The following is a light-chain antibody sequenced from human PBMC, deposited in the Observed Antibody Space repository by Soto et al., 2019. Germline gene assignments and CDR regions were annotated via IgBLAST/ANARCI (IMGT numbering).Light chain of an antibody. J-gene: IGKJ4*01. CDR2: GAS. CDR3: QQYYSTPLT. CDR1: QSVSSNF. Sequence: ENVLTQSPGTLSLSPGERATLSCRASQSVSSNFLAWYQQKPGQAPRLLIYGASNRATGIPDRFSGSGSGTDFTLTISRLEPEDFAVYYCQQYYSTPLTFGGGTKVDIK. V-gene: IGKV3-20*01.